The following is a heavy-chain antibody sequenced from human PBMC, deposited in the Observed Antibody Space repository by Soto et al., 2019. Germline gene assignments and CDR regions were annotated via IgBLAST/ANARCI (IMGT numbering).Heavy chain of an antibody. V-gene: IGHV3-23*01. D-gene: IGHD1-20*01. CDR1: GFTFYSYA. J-gene: IGHJ3*02. Sequence: GVSLRLSCAASGFTFYSYAMSWVRQAPGKGLEWVSTIGSVGGDTYYADSVKGRFTISRDDSKNTLLLQMNSLRAEDTAVYYCVKDRMAYNSVWDPFDIWGQGTMVTVSS. CDR3: VKDRMAYNSVWDPFDI. CDR2: IGSVGGDT.